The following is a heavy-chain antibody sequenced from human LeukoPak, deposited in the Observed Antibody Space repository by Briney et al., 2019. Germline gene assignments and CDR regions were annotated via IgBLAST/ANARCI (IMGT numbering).Heavy chain of an antibody. CDR3: ARATVVTYDAFDI. Sequence: SETLSLTCTVSGGSISSYYWSWIRQPPGKGLEWIGYIYYSGSTNYNPSLKSRVTISVDTSKNQFSLKLSSVTAADTAVYYCARATVVTYDAFDIWGQGTMVTVSS. V-gene: IGHV4-59*08. CDR2: IYYSGST. J-gene: IGHJ3*02. CDR1: GGSISSYY. D-gene: IGHD4-23*01.